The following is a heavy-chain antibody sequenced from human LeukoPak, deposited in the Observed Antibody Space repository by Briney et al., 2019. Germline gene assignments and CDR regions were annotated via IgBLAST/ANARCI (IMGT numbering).Heavy chain of an antibody. CDR2: IRYDGSNK. CDR3: AKDLWLAPVDY. J-gene: IGHJ4*02. CDR1: GFTFSSYE. Sequence: GGSLRLSCAASGFTFSSYEMNWVRQAPGKGLEWVAFIRYDGSNKYYADSVKGRFTISRDNSKNTLYLQMNSLRAEDTAVYYCAKDLWLAPVDYWGQGTLVTVSS. V-gene: IGHV3-30*02. D-gene: IGHD5-12*01.